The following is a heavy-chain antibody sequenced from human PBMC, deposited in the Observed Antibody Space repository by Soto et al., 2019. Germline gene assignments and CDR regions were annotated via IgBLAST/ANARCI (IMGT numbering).Heavy chain of an antibody. J-gene: IGHJ5*02. V-gene: IGHV4-30-2*01. Sequence: PSETLPLTCAVSGGSISSGGYSWSWIRQPPGKGLEWIGYIYHSGSTYYNPSLKSRVTISVDRSKNQFSLKLSSVTAADTAVYFFARSFGESDNWFDPWGQGTLVTVSS. CDR1: GGSISSGGYS. D-gene: IGHD3-10*01. CDR3: ARSFGESDNWFDP. CDR2: IYHSGST.